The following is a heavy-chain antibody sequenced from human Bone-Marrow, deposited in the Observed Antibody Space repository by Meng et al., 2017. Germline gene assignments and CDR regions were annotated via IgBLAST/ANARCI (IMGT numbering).Heavy chain of an antibody. J-gene: IGHJ4*02. CDR3: ARGAPSYYYDSSSLDY. D-gene: IGHD3-22*01. Sequence: ASVKVSCKASGDTFTSYGISWVRQAPGQGLEWMGWISAYNGNTNYAQKLQGRVTMTTDTSTSTAYMELRSLRSDDTAVYYCARGAPSYYYDSSSLDYWGQGTLVTVSS. CDR2: ISAYNGNT. CDR1: GDTFTSYG. V-gene: IGHV1-18*01.